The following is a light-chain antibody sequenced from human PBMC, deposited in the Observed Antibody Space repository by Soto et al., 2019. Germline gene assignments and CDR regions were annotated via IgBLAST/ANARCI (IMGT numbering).Light chain of an antibody. CDR3: MHALQPPRT. Sequence: EIVMTQSPLSLPVTPGEPASISCRSSQSLLNSNGKNYLDWYLQRPGQSPQLLIYLGSNRAAGVPDRFSGSGSGTDFTLKITRVEAEDVGVYYCMHALQPPRTFGQGTKLEIK. CDR1: QSLLNSNGKNY. V-gene: IGKV2-28*01. CDR2: LGS. J-gene: IGKJ2*01.